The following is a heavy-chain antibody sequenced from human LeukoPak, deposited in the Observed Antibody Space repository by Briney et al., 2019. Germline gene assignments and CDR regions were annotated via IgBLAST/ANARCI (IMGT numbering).Heavy chain of an antibody. CDR1: GYTFTSYG. Sequence: ASVKVSCKASGYTFTSYGISWVRQAPGQGLEWMGWISAYNGNTNYAQKLQGRVTMTTDTSTSTAYMELRSLRSDDTAVYYCARPRNYYYDSSGSPYYFDYWGQGTLVTVSS. J-gene: IGHJ4*02. CDR3: ARPRNYYYDSSGSPYYFDY. D-gene: IGHD3-22*01. CDR2: ISAYNGNT. V-gene: IGHV1-18*01.